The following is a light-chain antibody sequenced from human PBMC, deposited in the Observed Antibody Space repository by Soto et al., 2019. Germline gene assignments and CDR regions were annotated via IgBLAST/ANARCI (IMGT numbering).Light chain of an antibody. CDR3: QQYGSSGT. J-gene: IGKJ1*01. Sequence: EIVLRQSPGTQSLSPGERATLSCRASQSVSSSYLAWYQQKPGQAPRLLIYGASNRATGIPDRFSGSGSGTDFTLTISRLEPEDFAVYYCQQYGSSGTFGQGTKVDIK. CDR1: QSVSSSY. V-gene: IGKV3-20*01. CDR2: GAS.